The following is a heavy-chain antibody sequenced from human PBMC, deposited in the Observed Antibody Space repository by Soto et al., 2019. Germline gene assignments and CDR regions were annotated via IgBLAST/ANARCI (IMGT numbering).Heavy chain of an antibody. V-gene: IGHV3-48*03. D-gene: IGHD3-16*01. CDR3: ARWGLHALDY. J-gene: IGHJ4*02. CDR1: GFTFSSYE. Sequence: EVQLVESGGGLVQPGGSLRLSCAASGFTFSSYEMNWVRQAPGKGLEWVSYISSSGRTIYYADSVKGRFTISRDNAKNSLDLQMNSLRAEDTAVYYCARWGLHALDYWGQGTLVTVSS. CDR2: ISSSGRTI.